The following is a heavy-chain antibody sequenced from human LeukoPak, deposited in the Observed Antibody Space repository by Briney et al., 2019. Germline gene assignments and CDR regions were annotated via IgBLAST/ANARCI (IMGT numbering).Heavy chain of an antibody. J-gene: IGHJ5*02. Sequence: SETLSLTCTVSGGSISSNYWSWIRQPAGKGLEWIGRIYTSGSTYYNPSLKSRVTISVDTSKNQFSLKLSSVTAADTAVYYCARDLGYGSGSEHNWFDPWGQGTLVTVSS. CDR3: ARDLGYGSGSEHNWFDP. D-gene: IGHD3-10*01. V-gene: IGHV4-4*07. CDR2: IYTSGST. CDR1: GGSISSNY.